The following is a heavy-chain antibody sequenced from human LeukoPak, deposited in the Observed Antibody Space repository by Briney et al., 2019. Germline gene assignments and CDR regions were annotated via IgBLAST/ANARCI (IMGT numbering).Heavy chain of an antibody. Sequence: SETLSLTCTVSGGSISSSTYYWGWIRQPPGEGLESFGSIYYSGSTYYNASLKSRVTISADTSKNQFSLKLSSVTAADTAVYYCARPLSGSSSWHGDAFDIWGQGTMVTVSS. CDR1: GGSISSSTYY. CDR3: ARPLSGSSSWHGDAFDI. V-gene: IGHV4-39*01. D-gene: IGHD6-13*01. CDR2: IYYSGST. J-gene: IGHJ3*02.